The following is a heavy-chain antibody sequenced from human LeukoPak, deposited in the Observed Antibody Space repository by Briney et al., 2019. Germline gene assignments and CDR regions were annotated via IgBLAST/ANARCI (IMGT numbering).Heavy chain of an antibody. CDR2: INSNGGST. CDR1: GFTFSSYA. J-gene: IGHJ6*04. CDR3: AELGITMIGGV. Sequence: PGGSLRLSCAASGFTFSSYAMHWVRQAPGKGLEYVSGINSNGGSTYYTNSVKGRFTISRDNAKNSLYLQMNSLRAEDTAVYYCAELGITMIGGVWGKGTTVTISS. V-gene: IGHV3-64*01. D-gene: IGHD3-10*02.